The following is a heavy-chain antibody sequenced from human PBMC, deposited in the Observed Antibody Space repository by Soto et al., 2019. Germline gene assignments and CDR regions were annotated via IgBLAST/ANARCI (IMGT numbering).Heavy chain of an antibody. V-gene: IGHV4-39*01. CDR2: IYASGST. J-gene: IGHJ4*02. D-gene: IGHD2-2*01. Sequence: PSETLSLTCTVSGDSLSSSGHYRGWIRQPPGKGLEWFGRIYASGSTNYNPSLKSRVTISLDTSKNQFSLMLTSVAAADTALYYCARHRCSSTACFGPHFDYWGQGALVTVSS. CDR3: ARHRCSSTACFGPHFDY. CDR1: GDSLSSSGHY.